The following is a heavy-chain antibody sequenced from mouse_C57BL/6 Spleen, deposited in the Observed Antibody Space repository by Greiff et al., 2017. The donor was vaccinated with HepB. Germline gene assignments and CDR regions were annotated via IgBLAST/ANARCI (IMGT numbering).Heavy chain of an antibody. J-gene: IGHJ2*01. V-gene: IGHV5-6*02. CDR3: ARHDYYGSSYLYYFDY. CDR1: GFTFSSYG. CDR2: ISSGGSYT. D-gene: IGHD1-1*01. Sequence: DVKLVESGGDLVKPGGSLKLSCAASGFTFSSYGMSWVRQTPDKRLEWVATISSGGSYTYYPDSVKGRFTISRDNAKNTLYLQMSSLKSEDTAMYYCARHDYYGSSYLYYFDYWGQGTTLTVSS.